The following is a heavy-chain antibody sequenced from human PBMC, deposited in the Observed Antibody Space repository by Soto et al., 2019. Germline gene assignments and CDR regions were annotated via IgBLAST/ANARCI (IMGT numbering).Heavy chain of an antibody. Sequence: PSETLSLTCTVSGGSVSSGSYYWSWIRQPPGKGLEWIGYRYYSGSTNYNPSLKSRVTISVDTSKNQFSLKLSSVTAADTAVYYSARFPTKIKTGMDVWGQGTTVTSP. V-gene: IGHV4-61*01. CDR2: RYYSGST. CDR3: ARFPTKIKTGMDV. CDR1: GGSVSSGSYY. J-gene: IGHJ6*02. D-gene: IGHD5-12*01.